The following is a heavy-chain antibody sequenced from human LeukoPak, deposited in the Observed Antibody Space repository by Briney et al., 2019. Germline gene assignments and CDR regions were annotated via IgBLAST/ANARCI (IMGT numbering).Heavy chain of an antibody. V-gene: IGHV1-24*01. CDR2: FDPEDGES. J-gene: IGHJ4*02. Sequence: ASVNVTCKVSGYTLTELSMHEVRQAPGKGLEWMGGFDPEDGESIYAQKFQGRVTMTEDTSTDTAYMELSSLRSEDTAVYYCATGLRYFDSDFDYWGQGTLVTVSS. CDR3: ATGLRYFDSDFDY. CDR1: GYTLTELS. D-gene: IGHD3-9*01.